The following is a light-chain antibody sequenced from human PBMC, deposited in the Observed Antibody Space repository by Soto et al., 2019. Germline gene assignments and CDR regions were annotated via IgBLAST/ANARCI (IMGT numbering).Light chain of an antibody. Sequence: QSVVTQPPSASGTPGQRVTISCSGSSSNIGSNTVNWYQQLPGTAPKLLIYGNNQRPSGVPDRFSGSKSGTSASLAITGLQSEDERDYYCAPWDDSLNGWVFGGGTKLTVL. CDR2: GNN. J-gene: IGLJ3*02. V-gene: IGLV1-44*01. CDR1: SSNIGSNT. CDR3: APWDDSLNGWV.